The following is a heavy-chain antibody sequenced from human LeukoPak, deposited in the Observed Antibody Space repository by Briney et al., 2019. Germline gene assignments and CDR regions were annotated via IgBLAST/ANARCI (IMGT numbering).Heavy chain of an antibody. V-gene: IGHV1-69*01. CDR1: GGTFSSYA. D-gene: IGHD2-2*01. Sequence: ASVKVSCKASGGTFSSYAISWVRQAPGQGLEWMGGIIPIFGTANYAQKFQGRVTITADESTSTAYMELSSLRSEDTAVYYCAIGLPYCSSTSCYYYYGMDVWGQGTTVTVSS. J-gene: IGHJ6*02. CDR2: IIPIFGTA. CDR3: AIGLPYCSSTSCYYYYGMDV.